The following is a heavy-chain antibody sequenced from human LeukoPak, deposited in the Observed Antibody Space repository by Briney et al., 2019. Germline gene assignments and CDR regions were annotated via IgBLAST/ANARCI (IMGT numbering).Heavy chain of an antibody. CDR1: AFTFGDYA. Sequence: GSLRLSCTASAFTFGDYAMTWVGQAPGKGLEWVGFITSKIYGGTPEYAASVKGRFTISRDDSKGIAYLQMNSLKTEDTAVYYCTRDQTPYYWGQGTLVTVSS. CDR2: ITSKIYGGTP. CDR3: TRDQTPYY. J-gene: IGHJ4*02. V-gene: IGHV3-49*04.